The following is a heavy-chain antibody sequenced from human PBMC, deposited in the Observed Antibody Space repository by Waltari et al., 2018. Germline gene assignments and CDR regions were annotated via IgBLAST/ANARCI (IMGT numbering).Heavy chain of an antibody. D-gene: IGHD2-8*01. CDR1: GFTFSSYW. V-gene: IGHV3-7*04. CDR2: INQDGSEK. J-gene: IGHJ3*02. Sequence: QLVESGGGLVQPGGSLRLCCAAAGFTFSSYWMSWVRQATGKGPEWVANINQDGSEKYYVDSVKGRFTISRDNAKNSLYLQMNSLRAEDTAVYYCARPNPAFDIWGQGTMVTVSS. CDR3: ARPNPAFDI.